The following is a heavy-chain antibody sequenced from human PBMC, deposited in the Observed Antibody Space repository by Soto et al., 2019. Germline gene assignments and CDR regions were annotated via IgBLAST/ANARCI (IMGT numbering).Heavy chain of an antibody. D-gene: IGHD2-2*01. J-gene: IGHJ4*02. V-gene: IGHV3-33*01. CDR3: ARDSLAVVVPAAMLIAVAGNFDY. CDR2: IWYDGSNK. CDR1: GFTFSSYG. Sequence: PGGSLRLSCAASGFTFSSYGMHWVRQAPGKGLEWVAVIWYDGSNKYYADSVKGRFTISRDNSKNTLYLQMNSLRAEDTAVYYCARDSLAVVVPAAMLIAVAGNFDYWGQGTLVTVSS.